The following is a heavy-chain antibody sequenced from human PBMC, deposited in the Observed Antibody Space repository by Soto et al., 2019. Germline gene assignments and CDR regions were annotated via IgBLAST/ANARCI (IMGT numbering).Heavy chain of an antibody. J-gene: IGHJ4*02. CDR1: GGSISSYY. D-gene: IGHD2-8*02. V-gene: IGHV4-59*01. CDR3: ARETREGGWTGGIDY. Sequence: SLTCTVSGGSISSYYWSWIRQPPGKGLEWIGYIYYSGSTNYNPSLKSRVTISVDTSKNQFSLKLSSVTAADTAVYYCARETREGGWTGGIDYWGQGTLVTVSS. CDR2: IYYSGST.